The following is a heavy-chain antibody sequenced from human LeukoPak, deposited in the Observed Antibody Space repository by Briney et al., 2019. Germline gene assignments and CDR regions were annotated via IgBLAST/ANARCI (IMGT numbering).Heavy chain of an antibody. Sequence: ASVKVSCKASGFTFTNYYMHWVRQAPGQGIEWMGLINPSGSNTNYAQKFRGRVTMTRDTSATTVYMELSSLRSEDTAAYYCAREESGGYFDYGGQGTLVTVSS. V-gene: IGHV1-46*01. D-gene: IGHD2-8*02. CDR3: AREESGGYFDY. CDR2: INPSGSNT. CDR1: GFTFTNYY. J-gene: IGHJ4*02.